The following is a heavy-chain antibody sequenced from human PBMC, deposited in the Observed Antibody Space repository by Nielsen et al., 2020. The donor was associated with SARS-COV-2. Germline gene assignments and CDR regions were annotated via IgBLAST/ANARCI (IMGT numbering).Heavy chain of an antibody. CDR2: IYSGGST. Sequence: GESLRLSCAASGFTVSSNYMSWVRQAPGKGLEWVSVIYSGGSTYYADSVKGRFTISRDNSKNTLYLQMNSLRAEDTAVYYCARDGDLYSGYDFWGQGTLVTVSS. CDR3: ARDGDLYSGYDF. J-gene: IGHJ4*02. CDR1: GFTVSSNY. V-gene: IGHV3-53*01. D-gene: IGHD5-12*01.